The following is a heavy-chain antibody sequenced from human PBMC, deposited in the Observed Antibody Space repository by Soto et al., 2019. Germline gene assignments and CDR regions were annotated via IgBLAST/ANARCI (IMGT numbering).Heavy chain of an antibody. CDR2: INPSGGST. Sequence: QVQLVQSGAEVKKPGASVKVSCKASGYTFTSYYMHWVRQAPGQGLEWMGIINPSGGSTSYAQKFQGRVTMTRDTSKSKVYMELSSLRSEDTAVYYCARVYPSDTRYGYVGNNWFDPWGQGTLVTVSS. CDR3: ARVYPSDTRYGYVGNNWFDP. CDR1: GYTFTSYY. D-gene: IGHD5-18*01. J-gene: IGHJ5*02. V-gene: IGHV1-46*03.